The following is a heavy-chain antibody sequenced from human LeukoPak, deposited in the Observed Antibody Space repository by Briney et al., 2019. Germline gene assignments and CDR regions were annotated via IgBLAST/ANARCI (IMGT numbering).Heavy chain of an antibody. V-gene: IGHV3-23*01. CDR3: AKDVAYCSGGSCYLLNWFDP. CDR1: GFTFSSYA. J-gene: IGHJ5*02. Sequence: PGGSLRLSCAASGFTFSSYAMSWVRQAPGKGLEWVSAIRGSGGSTYYADSVKGRFTISRDNSRNTLYLQMNSLRAEDTAVYYSAKDVAYCSGGSCYLLNWFDPWGQGTLVTVSS. D-gene: IGHD2-15*01. CDR2: IRGSGGST.